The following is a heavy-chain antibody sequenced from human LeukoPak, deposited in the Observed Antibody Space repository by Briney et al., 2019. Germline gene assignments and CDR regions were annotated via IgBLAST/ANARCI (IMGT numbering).Heavy chain of an antibody. J-gene: IGHJ6*03. Sequence: ASVKVSCKASGDTFSDYAISWVRQAPGQGLEWMGAIIPIFDKVNYAQKFQGRFTITANESTSTTYMELRSLGSEVTAVYYCAKNLLIGALYFYIDVWGKGTTVTVSS. V-gene: IGHV1-69*13. D-gene: IGHD4/OR15-4a*01. CDR3: AKNLLIGALYFYIDV. CDR1: GDTFSDYA. CDR2: IIPIFDKV.